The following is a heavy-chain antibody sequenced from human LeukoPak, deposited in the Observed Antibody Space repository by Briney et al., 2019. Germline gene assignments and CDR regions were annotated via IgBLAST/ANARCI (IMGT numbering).Heavy chain of an antibody. D-gene: IGHD3-10*01. Sequence: ASVKVSCKVSGYTLTELSMHWVRQAPGKGLEWMGGFDPEDGETIYAQKFQGRVTMTEDTSTDTAYMELSSLRSEDTAVYYCATGPGYGSGSYYSWYNWFDPWGQGTLVTVSS. V-gene: IGHV1-24*01. J-gene: IGHJ5*02. CDR1: GYTLTELS. CDR2: FDPEDGET. CDR3: ATGPGYGSGSYYSWYNWFDP.